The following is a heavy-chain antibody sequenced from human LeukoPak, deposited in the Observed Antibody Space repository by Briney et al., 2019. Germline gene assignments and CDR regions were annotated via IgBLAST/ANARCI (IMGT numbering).Heavy chain of an antibody. Sequence: GGSLRLSCAASGFTFSDYYMSWIRQAPGRGLEWVSYISSSGSTIYYADSVKGRFTISRDNAKNSLYLQMNSLRAEDTAVYYCARWGSYCSSTSCYLGHYYYYGMDVWGQGTTVTVSS. CDR2: ISSSGSTI. V-gene: IGHV3-11*01. CDR1: GFTFSDYY. D-gene: IGHD2-2*01. J-gene: IGHJ6*02. CDR3: ARWGSYCSSTSCYLGHYYYYGMDV.